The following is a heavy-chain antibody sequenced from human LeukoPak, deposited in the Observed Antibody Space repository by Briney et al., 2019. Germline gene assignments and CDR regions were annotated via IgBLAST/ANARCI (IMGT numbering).Heavy chain of an antibody. CDR3: ATTGLYYDFWSGYPATADY. Sequence: SETLSLTCTVSGGSIVSHYWNWIRQPAGRGLEWIGRFYASGTTNTSPSLKSRVTMSVDTSKNQFSLKLSSVTAADTAVYYCATTGLYYDFWSGYPATADYWGQGTLVTVSS. J-gene: IGHJ4*02. V-gene: IGHV4-4*07. CDR2: FYASGTT. CDR1: GGSIVSHY. D-gene: IGHD3-3*01.